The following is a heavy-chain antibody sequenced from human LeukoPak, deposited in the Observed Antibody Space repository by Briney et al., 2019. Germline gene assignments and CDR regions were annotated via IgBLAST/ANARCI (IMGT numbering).Heavy chain of an antibody. Sequence: SETLSLTCSVSGGSISSYWWSWIRQPAGKGLEFIGRIYTTGRTNYNPSLKSRVSMSVATSKNKFSLELRSVAAADTAVYFCARGGYTISSYIFDYWGQGALVTVSS. CDR1: GGSISSYW. V-gene: IGHV4-4*07. CDR3: ARGGYTISSYIFDY. J-gene: IGHJ4*02. CDR2: IYTTGRT. D-gene: IGHD3-16*02.